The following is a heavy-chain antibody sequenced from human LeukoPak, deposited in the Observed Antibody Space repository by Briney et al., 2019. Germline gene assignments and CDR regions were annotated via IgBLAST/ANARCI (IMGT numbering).Heavy chain of an antibody. J-gene: IGHJ3*02. CDR1: GYTFTSYY. CDR2: INPSGGST. CDR3: AGARYSSSSSDAFDI. D-gene: IGHD6-6*01. V-gene: IGHV1-46*01. Sequence: ASVKVSCKASGYTFTSYYMHWVRQAPGQGLEWMGIINPSGGSTSYAQKFQGRVTMTRDTSTSTVYMELSSLRSGDTAVYYCAGARYSSSSSDAFDIWGQGTMVTVSS.